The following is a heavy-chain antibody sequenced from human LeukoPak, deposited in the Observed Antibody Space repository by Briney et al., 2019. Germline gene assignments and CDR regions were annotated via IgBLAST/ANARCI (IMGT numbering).Heavy chain of an antibody. Sequence: PSETLSLTCAVYGGSFSGYYWSWIRQPPGKGLEWIGEINHSGSTNYNPSLKSRVTISVDTSKNQFSLKLSSVTAADTAVYYCARLDRGSYPFDYWGQGTLVTVSS. CDR2: INHSGST. CDR3: ARLDRGSYPFDY. D-gene: IGHD1-26*01. CDR1: GGSFSGYY. V-gene: IGHV4-34*01. J-gene: IGHJ4*02.